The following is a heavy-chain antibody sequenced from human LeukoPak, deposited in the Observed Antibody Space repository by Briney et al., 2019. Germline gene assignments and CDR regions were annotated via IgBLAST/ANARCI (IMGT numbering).Heavy chain of an antibody. CDR1: GGSCSADY. D-gene: IGHD2-8*02. CDR2: IKSKTDGGTT. Sequence: ETLSLTCAVYGGSCSADYRSYIRQPPGKGQEWVGRIKSKTDGGTTAYAAPVKGRFTISRDDSKNTVYLQMNSLKTGDTAVYYCTTWSHEYWGQGTLVAVSS. CDR3: TTWSHEY. V-gene: IGHV3-15*01. J-gene: IGHJ4*02.